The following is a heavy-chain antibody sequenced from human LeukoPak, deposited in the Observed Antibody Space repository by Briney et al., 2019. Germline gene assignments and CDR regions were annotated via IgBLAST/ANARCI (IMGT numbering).Heavy chain of an antibody. CDR2: FGIAGDT. CDR1: GFIFTDYD. V-gene: IGHV3-13*01. Sequence: PGGSLRLSCAASGFIFTDYDLHWVRQPPGKGLEWVSVFGIAGDTYYADSVKGRFTISRDVAKNSLYLQMNNLRAGDTAVYYCVRTNDGTYNDYWGQGTLVTVSS. D-gene: IGHD3-22*01. CDR3: VRTNDGTYNDY. J-gene: IGHJ4*02.